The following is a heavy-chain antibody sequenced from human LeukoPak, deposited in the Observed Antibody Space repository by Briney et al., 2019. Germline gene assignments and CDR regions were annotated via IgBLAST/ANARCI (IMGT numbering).Heavy chain of an antibody. D-gene: IGHD6-6*01. CDR2: IYSGGST. CDR1: GFTVSSNY. CDR3: ARDTPYSSSSWDY. Sequence: GGSLRLSCAASGFTVSSNYMSWVRQAPGKGLEWVSVIYSGGSTYYADSVKGRFTISRDNSKNTLYLQMNSLRAEDTALYHCARDTPYSSSSWDYWGQGTLVTVSS. V-gene: IGHV3-66*01. J-gene: IGHJ4*02.